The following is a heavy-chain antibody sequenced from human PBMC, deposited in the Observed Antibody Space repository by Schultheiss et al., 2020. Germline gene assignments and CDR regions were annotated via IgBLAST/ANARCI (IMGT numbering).Heavy chain of an antibody. J-gene: IGHJ6*01. CDR1: GYTFTSYG. D-gene: IGHD3-10*01. CDR2: INPNSGGT. Sequence: ASVKVSCKASGYTFTSYGISWVRQAPGQGLEWMGRINPNSGGTNYAQKFQGRVTMTRKTSISTAYMELSSLRSEDTAVYYCARGYYYGSGRYYNVEYDYYGMDAWGQGTTVTVAS. CDR3: ARGYYYGSGRYYNVEYDYYGMDA. V-gene: IGHV1-8*02.